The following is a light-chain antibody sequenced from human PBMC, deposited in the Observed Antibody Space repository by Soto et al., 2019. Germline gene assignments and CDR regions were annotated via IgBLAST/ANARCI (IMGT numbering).Light chain of an antibody. CDR3: MQGTLWPWT. J-gene: IGKJ1*01. V-gene: IGKV2-30*01. Sequence: DVVMTQSPLSLPVTLGQPASISCSSSQILVDRDGKTYFNWYQWRPGQPPRRLIYKISYRDSGVPDRFSGSGSGTYFTLQISRVEAEDVGFYYCMQGTLWPWTFGQGTKVDIX. CDR1: QILVDRDGKTY. CDR2: KIS.